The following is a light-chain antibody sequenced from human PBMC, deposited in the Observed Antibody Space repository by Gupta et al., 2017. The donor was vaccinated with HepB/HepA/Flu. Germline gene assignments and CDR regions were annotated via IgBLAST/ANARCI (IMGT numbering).Light chain of an antibody. Sequence: DIVMTQSPDSLAVSLGERATINCKSSQSVLYSSNNENYLAWYQQKAGQPPKLLIYGASTRKSGVPDRFSGSGSGTDFTLTISSLQAEDVAVYYCQQDYSSPVTFGGGTKVEIK. CDR2: GAS. CDR3: QQDYSSPVT. CDR1: QSVLYSSNNENY. V-gene: IGKV4-1*01. J-gene: IGKJ4*01.